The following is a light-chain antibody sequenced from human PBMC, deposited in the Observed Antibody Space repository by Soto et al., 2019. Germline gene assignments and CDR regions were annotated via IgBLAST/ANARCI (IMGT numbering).Light chain of an antibody. CDR3: QQYNSYRWT. CDR1: QSISSW. CDR2: DAS. Sequence: DIQMTQSPSTLAASVGDRVTITCRASQSISSWVAWYQQKPGKAPKLLIYDASSLKSGVPFRFSGSGSGTEFTLTISSLQPDDFATYYCQQYNSYRWTFGQGSKLEIK. V-gene: IGKV1-5*01. J-gene: IGKJ1*01.